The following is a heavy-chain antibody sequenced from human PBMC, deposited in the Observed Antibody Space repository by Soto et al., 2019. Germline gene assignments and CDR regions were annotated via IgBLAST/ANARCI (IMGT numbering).Heavy chain of an antibody. J-gene: IGHJ6*02. D-gene: IGHD2-8*01. V-gene: IGHV1-18*01. CDR1: GYTFTRYG. Sequence: ASVKVSCKASGYTFTRYGISWVRQAPGQGLGWMGWISGDNGDTNYAREFQGRVSMTIDTSTTTAYMELRSLTSDDTAVYYCAKNGQPPYYYYGLDVWG. CDR2: ISGDNGDT. CDR3: AKNGQPPYYYYGLDV.